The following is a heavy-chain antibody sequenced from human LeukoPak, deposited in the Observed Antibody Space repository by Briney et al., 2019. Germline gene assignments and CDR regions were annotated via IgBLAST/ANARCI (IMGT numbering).Heavy chain of an antibody. CDR1: GFTFSSYG. Sequence: PGRSLRLSCAASGFTFSSYGMHWVRQAPGKGLEWVAVIWYDGSNKYYADSVKGRFTISRDNSKNTLYLQMNSLRAEDTAVYYCARDLSRDGYRLYYYYGMDVWGQGTTVTVSS. V-gene: IGHV3-33*01. CDR3: ARDLSRDGYRLYYYYGMDV. J-gene: IGHJ6*02. D-gene: IGHD5-24*01. CDR2: IWYDGSNK.